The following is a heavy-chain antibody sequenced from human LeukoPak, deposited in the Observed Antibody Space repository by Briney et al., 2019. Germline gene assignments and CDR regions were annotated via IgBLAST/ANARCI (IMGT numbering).Heavy chain of an antibody. CDR1: GGSISSSSYY. CDR2: IYYSGST. CDR3: ASAHSRYCSSTSCYRTHAFDI. D-gene: IGHD2-2*01. J-gene: IGHJ3*02. V-gene: IGHV4-39*01. Sequence: SETLSLTCTVSGGSISSSSYYWGWIRQPPGKGLEWIGSIYYSGSTYYNPSLKSRATISVDTSKNQFSLKLSPVTAADTAVYYCASAHSRYCSSTSCYRTHAFDIWGQGTMVTVSS.